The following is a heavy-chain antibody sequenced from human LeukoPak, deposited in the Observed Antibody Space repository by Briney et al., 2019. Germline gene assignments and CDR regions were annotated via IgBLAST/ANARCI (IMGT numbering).Heavy chain of an antibody. V-gene: IGHV3-48*03. D-gene: IGHD1-1*01. CDR2: ISSSGSTI. J-gene: IGHJ4*02. Sequence: PGGSLRLSCAASGFTFSSYEMNWVRQAPGKGLEWVSYISSSGSTIYYADSVKGRFTISRDNAKNSLYLQMNSLRAEDTAVYYCAKIPAWIYFDYWGQGTLVTVSS. CDR3: AKIPAWIYFDY. CDR1: GFTFSSYE.